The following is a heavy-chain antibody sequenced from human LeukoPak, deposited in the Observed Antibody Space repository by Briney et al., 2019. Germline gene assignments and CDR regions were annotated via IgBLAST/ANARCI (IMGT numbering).Heavy chain of an antibody. D-gene: IGHD3-3*01. V-gene: IGHV1-69*13. CDR1: GGTFSSYA. Sequence: ASVKVSCKASGGTFSSYAISWVRQAPGQGLEWMGGIIPIFGTANYAQKFQGRVTITADESTSTAYMELSSLRSEDTAVYYCARDQGNRITIFGVVIQDYYYYYMDVWGKGTTVTVSS. CDR2: IIPIFGTA. CDR3: ARDQGNRITIFGVVIQDYYYYYMDV. J-gene: IGHJ6*03.